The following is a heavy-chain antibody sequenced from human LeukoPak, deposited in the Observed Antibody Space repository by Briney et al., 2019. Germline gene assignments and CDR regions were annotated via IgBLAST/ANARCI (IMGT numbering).Heavy chain of an antibody. J-gene: IGHJ4*02. Sequence: HTGGSLGLSCAASGFTFSSYAMSWVRQAPGKGLEWVSAISGSGGSTYYADSVKGRFTISRDNSKNTLYLQMNSLRAEDTAVYYCAKDLEYYDILTGLDWGQGTLVTVSS. D-gene: IGHD3-9*01. V-gene: IGHV3-23*01. CDR1: GFTFSSYA. CDR2: ISGSGGST. CDR3: AKDLEYYDILTGLD.